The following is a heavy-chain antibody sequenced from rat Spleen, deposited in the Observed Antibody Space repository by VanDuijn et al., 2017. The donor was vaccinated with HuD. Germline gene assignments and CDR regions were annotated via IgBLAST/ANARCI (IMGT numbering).Heavy chain of an antibody. CDR3: TRENWVFDY. CDR1: GFSLSNYG. J-gene: IGHJ2*01. V-gene: IGHV2-13*01. D-gene: IGHD5-1*01. Sequence: QVQLKESGPGLVQPSQTLSLTCTVSGFSLSNYGVIWVRQPPGKGLEWMGVIWGNGSPNYNSALKSRLSISRDTSKSQVYLKMNSLRSEDTATYYCTRENWVFDYWGQGVMVTVSS. CDR2: IWGNGSP.